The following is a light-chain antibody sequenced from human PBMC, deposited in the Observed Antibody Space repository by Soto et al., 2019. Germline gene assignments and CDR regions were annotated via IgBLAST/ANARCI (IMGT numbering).Light chain of an antibody. J-gene: IGKJ1*01. Sequence: DIQMTQSPSSLSASVEDRVIITCRASQSISNHLNWYQQKPGKAPKLLIFAASSLQSGVPSRFSGSRSGPDFTLTISSLQTEDFATYYCQQSSSSPPMFGQGTKV. CDR2: AAS. CDR1: QSISNH. V-gene: IGKV1-39*01. CDR3: QQSSSSPPM.